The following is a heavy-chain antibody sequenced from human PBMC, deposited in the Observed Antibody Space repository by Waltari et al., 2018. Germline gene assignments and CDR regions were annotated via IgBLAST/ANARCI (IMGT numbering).Heavy chain of an antibody. CDR3: AREYYGLLAGYYLDF. V-gene: IGHV3-48*03. CDR1: VFTFQPFV. D-gene: IGHD3-9*01. J-gene: IGHJ4*02. Sequence: EVQLVESGGDLVQPGGSLRFSGAVSVFTFQPFVLNWVPQAPGRGLEWISYISNSGSKTEYADSVRGRFTVSRDNAKSSLYLEMNSLRAEDTAIYYCAREYYGLLAGYYLDFWGQGTLVTVSS. CDR2: ISNSGSKT.